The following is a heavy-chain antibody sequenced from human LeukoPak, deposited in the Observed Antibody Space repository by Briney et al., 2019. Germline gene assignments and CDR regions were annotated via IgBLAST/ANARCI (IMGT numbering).Heavy chain of an antibody. CDR3: AREKVFCSGGSCYSNFDY. D-gene: IGHD2-15*01. J-gene: IGHJ4*02. CDR2: INPNSGGT. V-gene: IGHV1-2*02. Sequence: ASVKVSCKASGYTFTGYYMHWVRQAPGQGLEWVGWINPNSGGTNYARKFQGRVTMTRDTSISTAYMELSRLRSDDTAVYCCAREKVFCSGGSCYSNFDYWGQGTLVTVSS. CDR1: GYTFTGYY.